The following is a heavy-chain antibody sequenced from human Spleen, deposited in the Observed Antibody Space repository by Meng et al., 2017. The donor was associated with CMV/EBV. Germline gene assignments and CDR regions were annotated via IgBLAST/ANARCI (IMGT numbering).Heavy chain of an antibody. D-gene: IGHD2-2*01. J-gene: IGHJ4*02. CDR3: ARDYCSSTSCHGFDY. CDR1: GFTFSSYE. CDR2: ISSSGSTI. Sequence: LSLTCAASGFTFSSYEMNWVRQAPGKGLEWVSYISSSGSTIYYADSVKGRFTISRDNAKNSLYLQMNSLRAEDTAVYYCARDYCSSTSCHGFDYWGQGTLVTVSS. V-gene: IGHV3-48*03.